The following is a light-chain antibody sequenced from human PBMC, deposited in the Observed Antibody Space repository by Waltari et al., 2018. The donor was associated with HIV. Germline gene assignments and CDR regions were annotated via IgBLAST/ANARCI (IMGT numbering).Light chain of an antibody. CDR3: QQYGSSPLIT. Sequence: LVLTQSPGTQSLSPGDRATLSCRASQSVSSSYLAGYQQKPGQAPRLLIYGSSTRATGIPDRFSGSGSGRDFTLTISRLEPEEFAVYYCQQYGSSPLITFGQGTRLEIK. CDR2: GSS. J-gene: IGKJ5*01. V-gene: IGKV3-20*01. CDR1: QSVSSSY.